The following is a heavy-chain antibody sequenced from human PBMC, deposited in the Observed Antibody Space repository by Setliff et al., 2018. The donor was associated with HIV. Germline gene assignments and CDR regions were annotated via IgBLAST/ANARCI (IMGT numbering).Heavy chain of an antibody. J-gene: IGHJ6*03. Sequence: GGSLRLSCAASGFTFSSYSMNWVRQAPGKGLEWVSYINSGSSTIYYADSVKGRFTISRDNAKNSLYLQMNSLRGEDTAVYYCARNPQPTGTPDYYYYYYMDVWGKGTTVTVSS. CDR2: INSGSSTI. D-gene: IGHD1-1*01. CDR3: ARNPQPTGTPDYYYYYYMDV. CDR1: GFTFSSYS. V-gene: IGHV3-48*01.